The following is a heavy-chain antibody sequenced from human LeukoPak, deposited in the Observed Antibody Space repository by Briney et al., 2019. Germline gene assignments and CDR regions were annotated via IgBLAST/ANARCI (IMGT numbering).Heavy chain of an antibody. Sequence: PSETLSLTCTVSGGSISSYYWSWIRQPAGKGLEWIGRIYTSGSTNYNPSLKSRVTMSVDTSKNQFSLKLSSVTAADTAVYYCARSDDIFMWTGYYYGMDVWGQGTPVTVSS. CDR1: GGSISSYY. D-gene: IGHD3-9*01. J-gene: IGHJ6*02. CDR3: ARSDDIFMWTGYYYGMDV. CDR2: IYTSGST. V-gene: IGHV4-4*07.